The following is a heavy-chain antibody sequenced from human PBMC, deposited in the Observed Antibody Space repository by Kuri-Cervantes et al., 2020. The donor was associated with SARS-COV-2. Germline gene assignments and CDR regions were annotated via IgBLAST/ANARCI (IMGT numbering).Heavy chain of an antibody. Sequence: SETLSLTCTVSGVSMSTFYWSWIRQPPGKGLEWIGYIFNNGKTNYSPSLKSRVTISVDTSKNQFSLKLSSVTAADTAVYYCARQMMSSITIFGVVITRNWFDPWGQGTLVTVSS. CDR3: ARQMMSSITIFGVVITRNWFDP. CDR2: IFNNGKT. CDR1: GVSMSTFY. J-gene: IGHJ5*02. D-gene: IGHD3-3*01. V-gene: IGHV4-59*08.